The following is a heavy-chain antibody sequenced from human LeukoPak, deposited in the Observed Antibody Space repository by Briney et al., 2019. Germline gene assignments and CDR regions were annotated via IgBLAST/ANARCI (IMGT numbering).Heavy chain of an antibody. D-gene: IGHD2-2*01. J-gene: IGHJ4*02. Sequence: GGCLRLSCAASGFTVSSDYMSWVRQAPGKGLEWVSVISSGGSTYYADSVKGRFTISRDNSKNTLYLQMNSLRAEDTAVYYCARDLYCSSTSCPAYWGQGTLVTVSS. CDR3: ARDLYCSSTSCPAY. CDR2: ISSGGST. CDR1: GFTVSSDY. V-gene: IGHV3-53*01.